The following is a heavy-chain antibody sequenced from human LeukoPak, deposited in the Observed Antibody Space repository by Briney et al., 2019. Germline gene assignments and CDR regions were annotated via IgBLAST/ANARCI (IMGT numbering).Heavy chain of an antibody. CDR3: ARVLLVVPSASNFDY. J-gene: IGHJ4*02. CDR1: GFTFSSYW. D-gene: IGHD2-2*01. V-gene: IGHV3-7*01. Sequence: QSGGSLRLSCAASGFTFSSYWMSWIRQAPGKGLEWVANIKQDGSEIYYVDSVKGRFTISRDNAKKSLYLQMNSLRAEDTAVYYCARVLLVVPSASNFDYWGQGTLVTVSS. CDR2: IKQDGSEI.